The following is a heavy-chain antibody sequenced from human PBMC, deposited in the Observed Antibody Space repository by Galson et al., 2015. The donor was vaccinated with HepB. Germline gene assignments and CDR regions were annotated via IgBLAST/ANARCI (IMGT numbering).Heavy chain of an antibody. CDR2: INGDNGNT. Sequence: SVKVSCKASGFSFSNYYIHWVRQAPGQRPEWMGWINGDNGNTKFSQKFQGRLTITRDTSARTAYMELAKLRTEDTAIYFCSRLRFTVFGVVITHPFDFWGQGTVITVS. CDR3: SRLRFTVFGVVITHPFDF. V-gene: IGHV1-3*01. CDR1: GFSFSNYY. D-gene: IGHD3-3*01. J-gene: IGHJ5*01.